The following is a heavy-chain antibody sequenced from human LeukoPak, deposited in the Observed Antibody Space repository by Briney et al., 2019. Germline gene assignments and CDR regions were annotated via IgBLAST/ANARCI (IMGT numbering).Heavy chain of an antibody. J-gene: IGHJ4*02. D-gene: IGHD5-18*01. Sequence: ASVKVSCKASGGTFSSYAISWVRQAPGQGLEWMGWINPNSGGTNYAQKFQGRVTMTRDTSISTAYMELSRLRSDDTAVYYCAREADTAMALDYWGQGTLVTVSS. CDR3: AREADTAMALDY. CDR1: GGTFSSYA. CDR2: INPNSGGT. V-gene: IGHV1-2*02.